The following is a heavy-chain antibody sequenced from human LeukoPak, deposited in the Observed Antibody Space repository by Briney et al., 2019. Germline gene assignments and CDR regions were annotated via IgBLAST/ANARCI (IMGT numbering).Heavy chain of an antibody. Sequence: PSETLSLTCAVYGGSLSGYYWSWIRQPPGKGLEWIGEINHSGSTNYNPSLKSRVTISVDTSKNRFSLKLSSVTAADTAVYYCARGRGARSWFDPWGQGTLVTVSS. CDR2: INHSGST. J-gene: IGHJ5*02. D-gene: IGHD3-10*01. CDR3: ARGRGARSWFDP. V-gene: IGHV4-34*01. CDR1: GGSLSGYY.